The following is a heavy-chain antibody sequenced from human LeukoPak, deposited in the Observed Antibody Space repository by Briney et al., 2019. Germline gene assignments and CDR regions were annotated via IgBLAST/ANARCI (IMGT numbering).Heavy chain of an antibody. D-gene: IGHD3-3*01. V-gene: IGHV4-34*01. J-gene: IGHJ5*02. Sequence: SETLSLTCAVYGGSFSGYYWSWIRQPPGKGLEWIGEINHSGSTNYNPSLKSRVTISVDTFKNQFSLKLSSVTAADTAVYYCARGRDDFWSGYRYNWFDPWGQGTLVTVSS. CDR1: GGSFSGYY. CDR2: INHSGST. CDR3: ARGRDDFWSGYRYNWFDP.